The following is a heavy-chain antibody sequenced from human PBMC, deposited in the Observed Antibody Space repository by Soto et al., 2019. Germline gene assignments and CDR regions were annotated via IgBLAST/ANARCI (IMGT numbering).Heavy chain of an antibody. CDR2: IYYSGST. V-gene: IGHV4-61*01. J-gene: IGHJ6*02. Sequence: QVQLQESGPGLVKPSETLSLTCTVSGGSVSSGSYYWSWIRQPPGKGLEWIGYIYYSGSTNYNPSLQRRVTTSVDTSKNQFSLKLSSVTAADTAVYYCAREGPPAAIYYYYGMDVWGQGTTVTVSS. CDR3: AREGPPAAIYYYYGMDV. CDR1: GGSVSSGSYY. D-gene: IGHD2-2*01.